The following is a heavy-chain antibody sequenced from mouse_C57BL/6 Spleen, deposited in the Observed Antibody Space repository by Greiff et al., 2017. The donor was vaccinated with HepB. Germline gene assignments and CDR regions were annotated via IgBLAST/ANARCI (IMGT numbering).Heavy chain of an antibody. Sequence: QVQLQQPGPELVKPGASVKISCKASGYAFSSSWMNWVKQRPGKGLEWIGRIYPGDGDTNYNGKFKGKATLTADKSSSTAYMQLSSLTSEDSAVYFCARGGDGYDGLDYWGQGTTLTVSS. J-gene: IGHJ2*01. V-gene: IGHV1-82*01. CDR3: ARGGDGYDGLDY. D-gene: IGHD2-2*01. CDR1: GYAFSSSW. CDR2: IYPGDGDT.